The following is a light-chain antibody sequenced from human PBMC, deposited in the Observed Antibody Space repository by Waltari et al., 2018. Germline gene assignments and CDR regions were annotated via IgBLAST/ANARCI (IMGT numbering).Light chain of an antibody. J-gene: IGKJ1*01. Sequence: EIILTQSPATLSVFPGEDTRLTCRASQSVNTNLAWYQHKPGQAPRLLIYGASIRATGIPARFRGSGSGTEFTLTISSLQSEDLAVYYCQQYINRPRTFGQGTKVEIK. CDR3: QQYINRPRT. CDR2: GAS. V-gene: IGKV3-15*01. CDR1: QSVNTN.